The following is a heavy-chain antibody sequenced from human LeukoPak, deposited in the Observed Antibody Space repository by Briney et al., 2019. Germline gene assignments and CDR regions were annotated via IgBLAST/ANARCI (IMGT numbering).Heavy chain of an antibody. V-gene: IGHV1-8*03. Sequence: ASVKVSCKASGYTFTSYDINWVRQATGQGLEWMGWMNPNSGNTGYAQKFQGRVTITRNTSISTAYMELSSLRAEDTAVYYCARHRAHHYYYDSSGYLADAFDIWGQGTMVTVSS. J-gene: IGHJ3*02. CDR2: MNPNSGNT. CDR1: GYTFTSYD. CDR3: ARHRAHHYYYDSSGYLADAFDI. D-gene: IGHD3-22*01.